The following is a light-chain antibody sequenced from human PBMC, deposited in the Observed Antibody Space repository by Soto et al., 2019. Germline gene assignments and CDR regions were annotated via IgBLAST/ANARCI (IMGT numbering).Light chain of an antibody. CDR2: YDD. CDR3: AAWDDSLNVDV. V-gene: IGLV1-36*01. CDR1: SSNIGNNA. Sequence: QSVLTQPPSVSEAPRQRVTISCSGSSSNIGNNAVNWYQQLPGQAPKIVIYYDDLLTSGVSDRFSGSRSGTSASLAISDVQSDDEADYYCAAWDDSLNVDVFGPGTKRTVL. J-gene: IGLJ1*01.